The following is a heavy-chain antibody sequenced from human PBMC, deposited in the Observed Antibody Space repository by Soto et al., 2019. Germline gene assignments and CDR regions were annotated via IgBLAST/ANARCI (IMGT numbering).Heavy chain of an antibody. CDR1: GYTFTSYG. D-gene: IGHD2-15*01. CDR3: ARGRWWGGSCYLTSDLFDS. J-gene: IGHJ5*01. V-gene: IGHV1-18*04. CDR2: ISAYNGNT. Sequence: ASVKVSCQASGYTFTSYGISWVRQAPGQGLEWMGWISAYNGNTNYAQKLQGRVTMTTDTSTSTAYMELRSLRSDDTAVYYCARGRWWGGSCYLTSDLFDSCGQGSLVTVSS.